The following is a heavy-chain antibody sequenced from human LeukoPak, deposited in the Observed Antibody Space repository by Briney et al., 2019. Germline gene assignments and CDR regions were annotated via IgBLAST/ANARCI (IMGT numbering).Heavy chain of an antibody. V-gene: IGHV1-2*02. CDR1: GYTFTGYY. D-gene: IGHD2-2*02. CDR2: INPNSGGT. CDR3: ASRSVPAAINFDY. Sequence: ASVKVSCKASGYTFTGYYVHWVRQATGQGLEWMGWINPNSGGTNYAQKFQGRVTMTRDTSISTAYMELSRLRSDDTAVYYCASRSVPAAINFDYWGQGTLVTVSS. J-gene: IGHJ4*02.